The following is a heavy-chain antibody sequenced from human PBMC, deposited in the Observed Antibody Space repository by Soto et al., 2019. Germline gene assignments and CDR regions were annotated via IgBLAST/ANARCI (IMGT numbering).Heavy chain of an antibody. D-gene: IGHD2-2*01. J-gene: IGHJ1*01. CDR3: AKARGSSTPAPGSY. V-gene: IGHV3-15*01. CDR1: GFTFSNAW. CDR2: IKSKIDGGTM. Sequence: PGGSLRLSCAASGFTFSNAWMSWVRQAPGKGLEWVARIKSKIDGGTMDHAAPVKGRFTISRDISKNTLSLQMNSLRAEDTAVYYCAKARGSSTPAPGSYWGQGTQVTVSS.